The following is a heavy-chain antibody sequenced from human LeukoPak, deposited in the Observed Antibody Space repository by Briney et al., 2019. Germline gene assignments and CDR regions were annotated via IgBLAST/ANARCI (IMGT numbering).Heavy chain of an antibody. CDR2: INHSGST. V-gene: IGHV4-34*01. Sequence: SETLSLTCAVYGGSFSGYYWSWIRQPPGKGLEWIGEINHSGSTNYNPSLKSRVTISVDTSKNQFSLNLSSVTAADTAMYYCARTKRDGYLFDYWGQGTLVTVSS. CDR1: GGSFSGYY. J-gene: IGHJ4*02. D-gene: IGHD5-24*01. CDR3: ARTKRDGYLFDY.